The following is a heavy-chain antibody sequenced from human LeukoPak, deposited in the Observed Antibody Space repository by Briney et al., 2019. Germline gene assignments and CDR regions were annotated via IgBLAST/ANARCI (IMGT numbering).Heavy chain of an antibody. CDR1: GFTFSSYW. V-gene: IGHV3-7*01. CDR3: ARDYDRRSSSPPLDY. J-gene: IGHJ4*02. Sequence: GSLRLSCAASGFTFSSYWMSWVRQAPGKGLEWVANIKQDGSEKYYVDSVKGRFTISRDNAKNSLYLQMNSLRAEDTAVYYCARDYDRRSSSPPLDYWGQGTLVTVSS. D-gene: IGHD6-13*01. CDR2: IKQDGSEK.